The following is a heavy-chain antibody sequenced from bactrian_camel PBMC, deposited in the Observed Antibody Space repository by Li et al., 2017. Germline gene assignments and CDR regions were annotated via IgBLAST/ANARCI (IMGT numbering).Heavy chain of an antibody. V-gene: IGHV3S26*01. D-gene: IGHD1*01. CDR1: GFTFSNYW. CDR2: MDHNGDT. J-gene: IGHJ4*01. CDR3: AASRRFRNGCSIRDDPY. Sequence: VQLVESGGGSVQAGGSLRLSCAASGFTFSNYWMYWARQAPGKRGEGVAAMDHNGDTSYIQSVQGRFTVSRDNDKNLLFLQMSNLKPEDSAMYYCAASRRFRNGCSIRDDPYWGQGTQVTVS.